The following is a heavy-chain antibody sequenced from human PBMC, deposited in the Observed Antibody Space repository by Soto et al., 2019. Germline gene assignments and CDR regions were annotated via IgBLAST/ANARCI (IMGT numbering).Heavy chain of an antibody. CDR2: INPNSGGT. Sequence: GGSVKVSCQASGYTFTGYYMHWVRQAPGQGLEWMGWINPNSGGTNYAQKFQGWVTMTRDTSISTAYMELSRLRSDDTAVYYCAREASTGGMDVWGQGTTVTVSS. J-gene: IGHJ6*02. CDR3: AREASTGGMDV. V-gene: IGHV1-2*04. CDR1: GYTFTGYY. D-gene: IGHD3-10*01.